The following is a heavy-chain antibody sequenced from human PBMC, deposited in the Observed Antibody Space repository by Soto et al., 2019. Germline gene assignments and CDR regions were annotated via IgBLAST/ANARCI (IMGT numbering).Heavy chain of an antibody. D-gene: IGHD3-22*01. CDR2: IYYSGST. CDR3: ASMSYYYDSSGYAFDY. J-gene: IGHJ4*02. V-gene: IGHV4-59*01. CDR1: GGSISSYY. Sequence: LSLTCTVSGGSISSYYWSWIRQPPGKGLEWIGYIYYSGSTNYNPSLKSRVTISVDTSKNQFSLKLSSVTAADTAVYYCASMSYYYDSSGYAFDYWGQGTLVTVSS.